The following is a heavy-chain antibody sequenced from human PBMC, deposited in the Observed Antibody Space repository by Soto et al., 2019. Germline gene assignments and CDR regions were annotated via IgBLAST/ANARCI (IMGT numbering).Heavy chain of an antibody. CDR1: GGSISSGGYY. J-gene: IGHJ2*01. V-gene: IGHV4-31*03. Sequence: QVQLQESGPGLVKPSQTLSLTCTVSGGSISSGGYYWSWIRQHPGKGLEWIGYIYYSGSTYYNPSLKSRVTISVATSKNQFSLKPSSVTAADTAVYYCAREPTYYDILTGYYPSWYFDLWGRGTLVTVSS. CDR2: IYYSGST. D-gene: IGHD3-9*01. CDR3: AREPTYYDILTGYYPSWYFDL.